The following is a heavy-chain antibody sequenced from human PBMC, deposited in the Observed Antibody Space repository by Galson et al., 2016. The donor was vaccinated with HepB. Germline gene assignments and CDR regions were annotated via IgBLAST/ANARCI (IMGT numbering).Heavy chain of an antibody. CDR2: IHDRGGT. Sequence: SETLSLTCTVSGASISSDYWRWIRQSPEKGLEWIGYIHDRGGTKHNTALRGRVTISVDTSNNQLSLKLPSVTAADTAAYYCARHYFGSGSYRFDPWGEGTVVTVSS. CDR3: ARHYFGSGSYRFDP. D-gene: IGHD3-10*01. CDR1: GASISSDY. J-gene: IGHJ5*02. V-gene: IGHV4-59*08.